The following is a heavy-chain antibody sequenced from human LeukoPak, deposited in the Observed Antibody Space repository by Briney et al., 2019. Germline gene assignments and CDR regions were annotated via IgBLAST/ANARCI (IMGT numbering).Heavy chain of an antibody. V-gene: IGHV4-59*01. CDR1: GGSISSYY. D-gene: IGHD3-22*01. CDR2: ISYSGST. Sequence: PSETLSLICSVSGGSISSYYWSWIRQPPGKGLEWIGYISYSGSTNYNPSLKSRVTISVDTSKNQFSLKLSSVTAADTAVYYCARSGGYLLYMYFQHWGQGTLVTVSS. J-gene: IGHJ1*01. CDR3: ARSGGYLLYMYFQH.